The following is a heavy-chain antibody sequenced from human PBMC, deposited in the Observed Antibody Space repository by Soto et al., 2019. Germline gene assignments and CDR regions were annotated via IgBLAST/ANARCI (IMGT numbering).Heavy chain of an antibody. D-gene: IGHD1-20*01. CDR1: GFTLRNYA. J-gene: IGHJ4*02. Sequence: LRLSCEASGFTLRNYAMTWIRQAPGKGLEWVSLISANDVGTYYAESVKTRFTISTDQSRNTVYLQMDSLRADDTAIYYCAKAKNDYNWDNRPPFDYWGQGTLVTVSS. CDR2: ISANDVGT. CDR3: AKAKNDYNWDNRPPFDY. V-gene: IGHV3-23*01.